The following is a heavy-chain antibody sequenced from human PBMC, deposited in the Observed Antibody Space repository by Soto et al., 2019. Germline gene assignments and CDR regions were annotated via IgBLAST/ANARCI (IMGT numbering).Heavy chain of an antibody. CDR3: ARESEDLTSNFDY. CDR2: ISGSGGYT. V-gene: IGHV3-11*06. Sequence: GGSLRLSCAASGFSFSDYYMSWFRQAPGKGLEWVSYISGSGGYTNYADSMKGRFTVSRDNAKNSVYLEMSSLSAEDTAVYYCARESEDLTSNFDYWGQGTLVTVSS. J-gene: IGHJ4*02. CDR1: GFSFSDYY.